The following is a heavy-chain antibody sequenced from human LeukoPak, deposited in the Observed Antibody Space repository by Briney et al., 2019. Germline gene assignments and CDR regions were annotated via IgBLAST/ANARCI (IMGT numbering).Heavy chain of an antibody. D-gene: IGHD3-9*01. CDR1: GFTFSSYA. CDR2: ISGSGGST. J-gene: IGHJ4*02. Sequence: GGSLRLSCAASGFTFSSYAMSWVRQAPGKGLEWVSAISGSGGSTYYADSVKGRFTISRDNSKNTLYLQMNSLRAEDTAVYYCAKIFVVHFDWSLRSFDYWGQGTLVTVSS. CDR3: AKIFVVHFDWSLRSFDY. V-gene: IGHV3-23*01.